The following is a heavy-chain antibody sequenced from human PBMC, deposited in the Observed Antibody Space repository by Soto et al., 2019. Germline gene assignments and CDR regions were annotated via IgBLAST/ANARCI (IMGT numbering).Heavy chain of an antibody. CDR2: IYHSGST. D-gene: IGHD6-19*01. CDR1: GGSISSGGDS. Sequence: QLQLQESGSGLVKPSQTLSLTCAVSGGSISSGGDSWSWIRQPPGKGLEWIGYIYHSGSTYYNPSLKSRVTISVDRSKNQFSRKLSSVTAADTAVYYCARAGGLGAVAVDYWGQGTLVTVSS. V-gene: IGHV4-30-2*01. CDR3: ARAGGLGAVAVDY. J-gene: IGHJ4*02.